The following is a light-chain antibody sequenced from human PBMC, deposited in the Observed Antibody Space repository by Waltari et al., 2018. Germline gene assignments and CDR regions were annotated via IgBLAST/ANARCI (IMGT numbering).Light chain of an antibody. CDR2: GAS. V-gene: IGKV3D-15*01. CDR3: QQYNDWPRT. J-gene: IGKJ4*01. CDR1: QRVSSN. Sequence: EIVMTQSPATLSVSPGERAALSCRASQRVSSNLAWYQQRPGQAPRLLIYGASSRATGIPARFSGSGSGTEFTLTISSLQSEDFAVYYCQQYNDWPRTFGGGTGVEI.